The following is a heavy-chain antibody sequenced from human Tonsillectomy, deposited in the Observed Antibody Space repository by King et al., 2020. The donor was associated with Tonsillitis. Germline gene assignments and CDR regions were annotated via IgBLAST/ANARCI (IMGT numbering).Heavy chain of an antibody. V-gene: IGHV4-59*01. D-gene: IGHD3-16*01. CDR1: GDSISSYY. Sequence: VQLQESGPGLVKPSETLSLTCNVSGDSISSYYWSWIRQPPGKGLEWIVYIYYSGSTNYNPSLKSRVTISVDTSKNSFSLKLSSVTAADTAVYYCARRDYVISGYRFDYWGQGTLVTVSS. CDR2: IYYSGST. J-gene: IGHJ4*02. CDR3: ARRDYVISGYRFDY.